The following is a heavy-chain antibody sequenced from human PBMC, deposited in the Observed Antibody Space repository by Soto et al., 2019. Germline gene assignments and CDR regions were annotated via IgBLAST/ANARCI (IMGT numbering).Heavy chain of an antibody. CDR2: ISHDGSIK. CDR3: ARSSGVSTPDFDY. D-gene: IGHD3-10*01. J-gene: IGHJ4*02. V-gene: IGHV3-30-3*01. CDR1: GFTFTLYA. Sequence: GGSLRLSCAASGFTFTLYAIHWVRQAPGKGLEWVAVISHDGSIKYYTDSVKGRFTISRDNSLHTVYLQMNSLGPEDTAVYFCARSSGVSTPDFDYWGQGALVTVSS.